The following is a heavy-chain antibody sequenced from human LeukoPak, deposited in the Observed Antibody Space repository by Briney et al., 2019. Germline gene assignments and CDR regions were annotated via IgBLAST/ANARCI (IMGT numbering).Heavy chain of an antibody. CDR3: ARAPIEYSSSHFDY. Sequence: SETLSLTCTVSGGSISSYYWSWIRQPPGKGLEWIGEINHSGSTNYNPSLKSRVTISVDTSKNQFSLKLSSVTAADTAVYYCARAPIEYSSSHFDYWGQGTLVTVSS. V-gene: IGHV4-34*01. J-gene: IGHJ4*02. D-gene: IGHD6-6*01. CDR1: GGSISSYY. CDR2: INHSGST.